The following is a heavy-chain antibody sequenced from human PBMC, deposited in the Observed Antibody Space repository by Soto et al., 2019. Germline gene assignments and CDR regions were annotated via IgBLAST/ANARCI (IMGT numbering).Heavy chain of an antibody. D-gene: IGHD3-22*01. CDR3: ARGKRDYYDSSGYCPFDY. CDR1: GGTFSSYA. CDR2: IIPIFGTA. Sequence: QVQLVQSGAEVKKPGSSVKVSCKASGGTFSSYAISWVRQAPGQGLEWMGGIIPIFGTANYAQKFQGSVTITADESTSTAYMELGSLRSEDTAVYYCARGKRDYYDSSGYCPFDYWGQGTLVTVSS. V-gene: IGHV1-69*12. J-gene: IGHJ4*02.